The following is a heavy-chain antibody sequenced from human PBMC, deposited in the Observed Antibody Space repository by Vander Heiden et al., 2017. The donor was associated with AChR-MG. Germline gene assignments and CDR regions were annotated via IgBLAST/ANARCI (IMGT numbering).Heavy chain of an antibody. D-gene: IGHD4-17*01. CDR3: ARRLRGDYVDYFDY. J-gene: IGHJ4*02. V-gene: IGHV4-39*01. CDR2: IDYSGST. CDR1: GGSMSSSRYY. Sequence: QLQLQESGPGLVKPSETLSLTCTVSGGSMSSSRYYWGWTRQPPGKGLEWIGSIDYSGSTYYNPSLKSRVTISVDTSKNQFSLNLSSVTAADTAVYYCARRLRGDYVDYFDYWGQGTLVTVSS.